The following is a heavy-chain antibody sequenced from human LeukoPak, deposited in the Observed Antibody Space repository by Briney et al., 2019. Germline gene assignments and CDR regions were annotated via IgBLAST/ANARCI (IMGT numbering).Heavy chain of an antibody. Sequence: SETLSLTCTVSGGPISTDHWSWIRQPPGKGLEWIGYMYYSGSTNYNPSLKSRVTISGDTSKNHFSLKLSSVTAADTAVYYCARLNSYYFDYWGQGNLVTVSS. CDR3: ARLNSYYFDY. J-gene: IGHJ4*02. V-gene: IGHV4-59*08. D-gene: IGHD5-18*01. CDR2: MYYSGST. CDR1: GGPISTDH.